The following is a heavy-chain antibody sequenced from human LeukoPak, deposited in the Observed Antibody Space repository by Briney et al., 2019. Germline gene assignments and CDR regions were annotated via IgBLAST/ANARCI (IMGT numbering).Heavy chain of an antibody. J-gene: IGHJ4*02. CDR1: GFPFSDFY. Sequence: PGGSLRLSCTASGFPFSDFYMAWIRQSPGKGLECIAYISSGGTTTSYAESVKGRFTISRDNAKNSLYLQMNSLRAEDTAVYYCARSQKYNWPDYYFDYWGQGTLVTVSS. V-gene: IGHV3-11*04. CDR2: ISSGGTTT. CDR3: ARSQKYNWPDYYFDY. D-gene: IGHD1-20*01.